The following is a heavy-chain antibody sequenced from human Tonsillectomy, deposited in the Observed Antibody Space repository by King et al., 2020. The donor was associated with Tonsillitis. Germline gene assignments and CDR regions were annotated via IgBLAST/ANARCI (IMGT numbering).Heavy chain of an antibody. D-gene: IGHD6-13*01. CDR2: IYIGGST. CDR1: GFTVSSNY. J-gene: IGHJ3*02. Sequence: VQLVETGGGLIQPGGSLRLSCAASGFTVSSNYMSWVRQAPGKGLEWVSVIYIGGSTYYADSVKGRFTISRDNSKNTLYLQMNSLRAEDTAVYYCARTSSSSWYLDAFDIWGQGTMVTVSS. V-gene: IGHV3-53*02. CDR3: ARTSSSSWYLDAFDI.